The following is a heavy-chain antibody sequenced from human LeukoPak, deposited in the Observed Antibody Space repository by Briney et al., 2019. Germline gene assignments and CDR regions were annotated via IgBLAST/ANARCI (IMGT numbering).Heavy chain of an antibody. Sequence: GGSLRLSCAASGFTFTNYAMTWVRQAPGKGLEWVAAIGGSGGNKNYADSVRGRFTISRDSSKNTLYLEMNSLRAEDTAVYYCAKGGGYARYYFDYWGQGTLVTVSS. CDR1: GFTFTNYA. CDR2: IGGSGGNK. D-gene: IGHD2-8*01. J-gene: IGHJ4*02. V-gene: IGHV3-23*01. CDR3: AKGGGYARYYFDY.